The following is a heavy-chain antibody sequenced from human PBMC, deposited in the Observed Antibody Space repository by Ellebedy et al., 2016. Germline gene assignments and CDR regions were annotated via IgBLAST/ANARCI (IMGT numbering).Heavy chain of an antibody. V-gene: IGHV1-2*02. Sequence: ASVKVSXXASGYTFTNYGITWVRQAPGQGLEWMGWINPSGGTNYARRFQDRVTMTSDTSINTAYMELSRLRSDDTAVYYCARDWDATGDRSDFDRWGQGTLVTVSS. CDR1: GYTFTNYG. J-gene: IGHJ4*02. CDR2: INPSGGT. CDR3: ARDWDATGDRSDFDR. D-gene: IGHD7-27*01.